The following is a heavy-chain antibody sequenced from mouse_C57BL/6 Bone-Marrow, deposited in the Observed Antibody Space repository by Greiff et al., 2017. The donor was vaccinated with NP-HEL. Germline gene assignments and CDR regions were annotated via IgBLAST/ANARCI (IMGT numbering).Heavy chain of an antibody. V-gene: IGHV1-59*01. CDR1: GYTFTSYW. Sequence: QVQLQQPGAELVRPGTSVKLSCKASGYTFTSYWMHWVKQRPGQGLEWIGVIDPSDSYTNYNQKFKGKATLTVDTSSSTAYMQLSSLTSEDSAVFYCARSGDGFSLDYRGQSTTL. J-gene: IGHJ2*01. D-gene: IGHD2-3*01. CDR2: IDPSDSYT. CDR3: ARSGDGFSLDY.